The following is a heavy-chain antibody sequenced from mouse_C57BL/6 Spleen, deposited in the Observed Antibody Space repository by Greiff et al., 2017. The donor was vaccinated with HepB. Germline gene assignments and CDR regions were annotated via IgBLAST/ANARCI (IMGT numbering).Heavy chain of an antibody. D-gene: IGHD2-4*01. J-gene: IGHJ3*01. Sequence: VQLQQPGAELVMPGASVKLSCKASGYTFTSYWMHWVKQRPGQGLEWIGEIDPSDSYTNYNQKFKGKSTLTVDKSSSTAYMQLSSLTSEDSAVYYCAKSLYYDYSFAYWGQGTLVTVSA. CDR1: GYTFTSYW. CDR2: IDPSDSYT. CDR3: AKSLYYDYSFAY. V-gene: IGHV1-69*01.